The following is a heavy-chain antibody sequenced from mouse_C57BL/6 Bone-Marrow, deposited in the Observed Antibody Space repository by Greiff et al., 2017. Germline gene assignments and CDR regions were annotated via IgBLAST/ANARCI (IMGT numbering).Heavy chain of an antibody. V-gene: IGHV1-64*01. J-gene: IGHJ1*03. Sequence: VQLQQPGAELVKPGASVKLSCKASGYTFTSYWMHWVKQRPGQGLEWIGMIHPNSGSTNYNEKFKSKATLTVDKSSSTAYMQLSSLTSEESAVYYCARGVVASDWYFDVWGTGATVTVSS. CDR1: GYTFTSYW. CDR3: ARGVVASDWYFDV. D-gene: IGHD1-1*01. CDR2: IHPNSGST.